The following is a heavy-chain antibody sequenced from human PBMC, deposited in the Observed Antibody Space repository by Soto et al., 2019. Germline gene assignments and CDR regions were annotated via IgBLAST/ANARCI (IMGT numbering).Heavy chain of an antibody. V-gene: IGHV4-31*03. Sequence: SETLSLTCTVSGGSISSVGYYWIWIRQHPGKGLEWIGYIYYSGSTYYNPSLKSRVTISVDTSKNQFSLKLSSVTAADTAVYYCARETETKMDQYPGVWGQGTLVTAS. J-gene: IGHJ4*02. CDR1: GGSISSVGYY. CDR2: IYYSGST. CDR3: ARETETKMDQYPGV. D-gene: IGHD2-2*01.